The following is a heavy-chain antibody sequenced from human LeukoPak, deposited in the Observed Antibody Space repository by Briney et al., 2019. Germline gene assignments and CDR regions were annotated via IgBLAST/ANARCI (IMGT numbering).Heavy chain of an antibody. CDR1: GFTFSSYA. V-gene: IGHV3-23*01. D-gene: IGHD3-22*01. CDR2: ISGSGGST. CDR3: AKDPYYYDSSGYQTHFDY. J-gene: IGHJ4*02. Sequence: PGGSLRLSCAASGFTFSSYAMSWVRQAPGKGLEWVSAISGSGGSTYHADSVKGRFTISRDNSKNTLYLQMNSLRAEDTAVYYCAKDPYYYDSSGYQTHFDYWGQGTLVTVSS.